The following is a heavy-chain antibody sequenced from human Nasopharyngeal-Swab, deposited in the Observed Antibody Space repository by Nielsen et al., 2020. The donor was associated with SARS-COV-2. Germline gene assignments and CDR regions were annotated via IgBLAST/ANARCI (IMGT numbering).Heavy chain of an antibody. V-gene: IGHV3-9*01. CDR3: AKGGYCSGGSCFNWFDP. D-gene: IGHD2-15*01. J-gene: IGHJ5*02. CDR2: ISWNSGSI. CDR1: GFTFDDYA. Sequence: SLKISCAASGFTFDDYAMHWVRQAPGKGLERVSGISWNSGSIGYADSVKGRFTISRDNAKNSLYLQMNSLRAEDTALYYCAKGGYCSGGSCFNWFDPWGQGTLVTVSS.